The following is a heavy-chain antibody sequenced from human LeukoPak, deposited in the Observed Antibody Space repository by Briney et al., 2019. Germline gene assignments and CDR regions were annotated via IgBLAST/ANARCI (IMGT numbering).Heavy chain of an antibody. V-gene: IGHV3-48*03. CDR1: GFTFSSYE. D-gene: IGHD3-10*01. CDR2: ISSGGGTI. CDR3: ARDNRFGELLVFDY. Sequence: GGSLRLSCAASGFTFSSYEMNWVRQASGKGLEWVSYISSGGGTIYYADSVKGRFTISRDNAKNSLYLQMNSLRAEDTAVYYCARDNRFGELLVFDYWGQGTLVTVSS. J-gene: IGHJ4*02.